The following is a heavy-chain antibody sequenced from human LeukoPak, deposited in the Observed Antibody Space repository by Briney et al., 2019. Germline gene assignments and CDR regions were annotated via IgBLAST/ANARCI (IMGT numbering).Heavy chain of an antibody. CDR2: INSDGSST. J-gene: IGHJ4*02. CDR3: ARRYGGSDY. CDR1: GFSFDTFS. Sequence: GGSLRLSCTAFGFSFDTFSMHWVRQAPGKGLVWVSRINSDGSSTSYADSVKGRFTISRDNAKNTLYLQMNSLRAEDTAVYYCARRYGGSDYWGQGTLVTVSS. D-gene: IGHD3-16*01. V-gene: IGHV3-74*01.